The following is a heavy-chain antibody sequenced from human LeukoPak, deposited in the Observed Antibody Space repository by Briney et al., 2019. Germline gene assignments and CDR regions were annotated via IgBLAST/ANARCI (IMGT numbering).Heavy chain of an antibody. Sequence: GGSLRLSCTASGFTLGSHDMHWVRQTTGEGLEGVAAVASGFQTFYAGSVKGRFTVSREDAKNSLYLQMNSLRAGDTAVYYCVREARGYHYTYFDSWGQGTLVTVSS. CDR3: VREARGYHYTYFDS. V-gene: IGHV3-13*01. D-gene: IGHD5-18*01. CDR1: GFTLGSHD. J-gene: IGHJ4*02. CDR2: VASGFQT.